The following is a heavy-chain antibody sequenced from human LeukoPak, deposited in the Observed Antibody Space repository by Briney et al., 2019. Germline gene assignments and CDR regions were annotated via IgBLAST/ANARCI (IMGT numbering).Heavy chain of an antibody. J-gene: IGHJ4*02. D-gene: IGHD5-18*01. CDR3: AKGYNRFPYSYGISY. Sequence: GGSLRLSCAASGFTFDDYAMHWVRQAPGKGLEWVSGISWNSGSIGYADSVKGRFTISRDNAKNSLYLQMNSLRAEDTALYYCAKGYNRFPYSYGISYWGQGTLVTVSS. V-gene: IGHV3-9*01. CDR2: ISWNSGSI. CDR1: GFTFDDYA.